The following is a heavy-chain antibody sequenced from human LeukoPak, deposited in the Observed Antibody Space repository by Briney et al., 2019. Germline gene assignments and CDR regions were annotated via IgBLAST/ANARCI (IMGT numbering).Heavy chain of an antibody. Sequence: SETLSLTCAVYGGSFSGYCWSWIRQPPGKGLEWIGEINHSGSTNYNPSLKSRVTISVDTSKNQFSLKLSSVTAADTAVYYCARGGGSSGYYYSWGQGTLVTVSS. CDR3: ARGGGSSGYYYS. CDR1: GGSFSGYC. D-gene: IGHD3-22*01. V-gene: IGHV4-34*01. CDR2: INHSGST. J-gene: IGHJ4*02.